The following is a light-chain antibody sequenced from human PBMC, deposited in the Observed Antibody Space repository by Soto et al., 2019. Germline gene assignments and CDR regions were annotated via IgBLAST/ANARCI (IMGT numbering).Light chain of an antibody. CDR1: SSDIGGYNY. J-gene: IGLJ1*01. Sequence: QCGLGQPGSGGGSPGPPITIACIGTSSDIGGYNYVSWHQQHPGKAPKLMIYDAYERPLGVSNRFSGSKSGNTASLTISGLQNEEEADYYCSSYTDDRYYVFGSGTKVTVL. CDR3: SSYTDDRYYV. V-gene: IGLV2-14*03. CDR2: DAY.